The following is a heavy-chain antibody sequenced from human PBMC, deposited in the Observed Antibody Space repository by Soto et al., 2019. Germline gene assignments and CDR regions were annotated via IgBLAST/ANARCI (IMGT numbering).Heavy chain of an antibody. D-gene: IGHD6-13*01. CDR3: ATGPLRSSRWYYNWFDP. Sequence: GASVKVSCKASGYTFTSYGISWVRQAPGQGLEWMGWISAYNGNTNYAQKFQGRVTMTTDTSTNTAYMELSSLRSEDTAVYYCATGPLRSSRWYYNWFDPWGQGTLVTVSS. V-gene: IGHV1-18*01. J-gene: IGHJ5*02. CDR2: ISAYNGNT. CDR1: GYTFTSYG.